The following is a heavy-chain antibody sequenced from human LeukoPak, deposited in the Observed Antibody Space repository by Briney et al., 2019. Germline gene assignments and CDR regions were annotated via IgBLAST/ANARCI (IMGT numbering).Heavy chain of an antibody. V-gene: IGHV4-61*05. CDR1: GGSISSNSYY. CDR2: IYYSGST. CDR3: ARKGLYHADGDDAFDI. D-gene: IGHD3-16*02. J-gene: IGHJ3*02. Sequence: PSETLSLTCTVSGGSISSNSYYWGWIRQPPGKGLEWIGYIYYSGSTNYNPSLKSRVTISVDTSKNQFSLKLSSVTAADTAVYYCARKGLYHADGDDAFDIWGQGTMVTVSS.